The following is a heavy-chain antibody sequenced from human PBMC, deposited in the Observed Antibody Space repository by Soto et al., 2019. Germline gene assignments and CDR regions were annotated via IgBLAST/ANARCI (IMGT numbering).Heavy chain of an antibody. CDR1: GFSLSTSATG. D-gene: IGHD2-15*01. Sequence: QITLKESGPTQVQPTQPLTLTCDLSGFSLSTSATGVGWIRQPPRKALEWIAVIFWNGDTQYSPSLKSRLTIAHGASRNQVDLTLNQMDPLDTVTYFCARSLSGVAVFDYWGQGIPVTVSS. J-gene: IGHJ4*01. CDR3: ARSLSGVAVFDY. V-gene: IGHV2-5*01. CDR2: IFWNGDT.